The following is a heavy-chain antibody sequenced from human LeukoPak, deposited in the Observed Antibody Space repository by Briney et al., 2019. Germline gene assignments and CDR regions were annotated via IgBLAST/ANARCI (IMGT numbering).Heavy chain of an antibody. CDR1: GYTFTGYY. Sequence: ASVKVSCKASGYTFTGYYMHWVRQAPGQALEWMGWINPNSGGTNYEQKFQGRVTMTRDPSISPAYMELSRLRSDDTAVYYCARVHSPYDSRGYYLSGMDVWGQGTTVTVSS. CDR3: ARVHSPYDSRGYYLSGMDV. D-gene: IGHD3-22*01. J-gene: IGHJ6*02. CDR2: INPNSGGT. V-gene: IGHV1-2*02.